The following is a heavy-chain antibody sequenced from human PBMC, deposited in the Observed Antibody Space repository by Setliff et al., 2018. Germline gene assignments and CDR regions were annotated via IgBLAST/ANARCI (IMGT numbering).Heavy chain of an antibody. J-gene: IGHJ4*02. D-gene: IGHD7-27*01. Sequence: PGESLKISCAASGFTFSSYNMDWVRQAPGKGLEWLSNIRNDGATTSYADSVKGRFTISRDNVKNSLFLQMNSLRAEDTAVYYCVRDLHWGFDYWGLGTQVTVSS. CDR2: IRNDGATT. V-gene: IGHV3-48*01. CDR1: GFTFSSYN. CDR3: VRDLHWGFDY.